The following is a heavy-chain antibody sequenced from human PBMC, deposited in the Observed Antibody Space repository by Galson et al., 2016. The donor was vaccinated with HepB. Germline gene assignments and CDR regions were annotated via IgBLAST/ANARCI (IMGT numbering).Heavy chain of an antibody. CDR1: GITFKDAW. CDR3: ATNRPGGNYYFGLDV. J-gene: IGHJ6*02. V-gene: IGHV3-15*01. Sequence: LRLSCAGSGITFKDAWMSWVRLAPGKGLEWVGRIKSRLDGGTIDYAAPAKGRFTISRDDSRATLYLQMNSLRIEDTAVYHCATNRPGGNYYFGLDVWGPGTTVTVSS. CDR2: IKSRLDGGTI. D-gene: IGHD1-14*01.